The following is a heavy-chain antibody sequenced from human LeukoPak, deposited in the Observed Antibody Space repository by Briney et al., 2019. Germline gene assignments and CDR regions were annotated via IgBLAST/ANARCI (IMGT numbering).Heavy chain of an antibody. CDR3: GRGLRYCTSTSSSYTVGDWFDP. Sequence: ASVKVSCKASGYSFTGYFMHGVRQAPGQGLEWMGWINPNNSGTNYAQKFQGRGTMTRDTPTRTAYMDMSRLRSDDAPVYYCGRGLRYCTSTSSSYTVGDWFDPWGQGTLVTVSS. V-gene: IGHV1-2*02. D-gene: IGHD2-2*01. J-gene: IGHJ5*02. CDR2: INPNNSGT. CDR1: GYSFTGYF.